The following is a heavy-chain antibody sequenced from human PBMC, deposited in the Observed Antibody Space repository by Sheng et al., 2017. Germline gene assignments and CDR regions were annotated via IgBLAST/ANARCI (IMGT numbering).Heavy chain of an antibody. J-gene: IGHJ4*02. CDR1: GGSFSGYY. CDR3: ARGMKWLLTQSKFDY. Sequence: QVQLQQWGAGLLKPSETLSLTCAVYGGSFSGYYWSWIRQPPGKGLEWIGEINHSGSTNYNPSLKSRVTISVDTSKNQFSLKLSSVTAADTAVYYCARGMKWLLTQSKFDYWAREPWSPSPQ. CDR2: INHSGST. V-gene: IGHV4-34*01. D-gene: IGHD3-22*01.